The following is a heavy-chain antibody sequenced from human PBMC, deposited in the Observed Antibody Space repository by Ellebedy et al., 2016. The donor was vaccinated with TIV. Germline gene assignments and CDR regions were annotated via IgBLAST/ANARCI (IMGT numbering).Heavy chain of an antibody. Sequence: SETLSLTCTVPGGSISSYYWSWIRQPAGKGLEWIGRIYTSGSTNYNPSLKSRVTMSVDTSKNQFSLKLSSVTAADTAVYYCARRGGAYGSGTPARHWGQGTLVTVSS. CDR1: GGSISSYY. D-gene: IGHD3-10*01. V-gene: IGHV4-4*07. CDR2: IYTSGST. CDR3: ARRGGAYGSGTPARH. J-gene: IGHJ4*02.